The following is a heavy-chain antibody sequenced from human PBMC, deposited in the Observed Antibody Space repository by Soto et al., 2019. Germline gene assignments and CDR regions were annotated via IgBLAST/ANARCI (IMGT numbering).Heavy chain of an antibody. D-gene: IGHD2-15*01. CDR1: GFTFHNYG. J-gene: IGHJ5*02. Sequence: QVQLVESGGGVVQPGRSLRLSCVASGFTFHNYGIHWVRQAPGKGLECVAVISYDGSNKYYADSVKRRFTISRDKSMNQLDRQMNSLRAEDTAVYYCARQGQSHLNSFDPWGKGTLVTVS. V-gene: IGHV3-30*03. CDR3: ARQGQSHLNSFDP. CDR2: ISYDGSNK.